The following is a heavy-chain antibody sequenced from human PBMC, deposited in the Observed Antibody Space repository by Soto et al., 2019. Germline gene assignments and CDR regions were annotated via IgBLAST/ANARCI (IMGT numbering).Heavy chain of an antibody. Sequence: SVEAFCKAPVGTFGSYAIICVRPAPGQGLEWMGGIIPIFGTANYAQKFQGRVTITADKSTSTAYMELSSLRSEDTAVYYCAREGTLPPPFLDTWGRVTMGTVSS. V-gene: IGHV1-69*06. J-gene: IGHJ3*02. CDR1: VGTFGSYA. D-gene: IGHD1-7*01. CDR2: IIPIFGTA. CDR3: AREGTLPPPFLDT.